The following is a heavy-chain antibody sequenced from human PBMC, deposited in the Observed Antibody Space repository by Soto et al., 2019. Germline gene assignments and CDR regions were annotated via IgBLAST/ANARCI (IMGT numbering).Heavy chain of an antibody. D-gene: IGHD5-18*01. V-gene: IGHV1-18*01. Sequence: QVQLRQSGAEVKKPGASVTVACKASGYTLTSYAISWVRQAPGQGFECMGWINPYNGNTNYVQNFQGRITMTADTSMNTAYMELRSLRSDDTAVYYCARSGYNYGYDYWGQGTLVTVSS. CDR1: GYTLTSYA. CDR2: INPYNGNT. J-gene: IGHJ4*02. CDR3: ARSGYNYGYDY.